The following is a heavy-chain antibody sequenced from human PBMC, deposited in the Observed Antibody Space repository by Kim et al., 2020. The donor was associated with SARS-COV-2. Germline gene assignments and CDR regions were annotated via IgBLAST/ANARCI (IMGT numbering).Heavy chain of an antibody. CDR2: T. J-gene: IGHJ3*02. CDR3: ATEAIRGAFDI. V-gene: IGHV1-8*01. D-gene: IGHD1-26*01. Sequence: TGEAQKFQGKVTMTRNTSISIAYMELSSLRSEDTAVYYCATEAIRGAFDIWGQGTMVTVSS.